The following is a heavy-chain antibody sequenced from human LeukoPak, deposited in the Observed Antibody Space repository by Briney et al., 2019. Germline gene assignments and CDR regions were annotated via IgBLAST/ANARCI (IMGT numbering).Heavy chain of an antibody. CDR3: ARRIVEQTPATPDNWFDP. V-gene: IGHV4-59*02. CDR2: MSHTGGT. D-gene: IGHD2-15*01. J-gene: IGHJ5*02. Sequence: SETLSLTCAVSGGSVSSYYWSWIRQPPERGLEWIASMSHTGGTNYNPSLKSRVSISLDTSKNQFSLKVNSVNAADTAVYYCARRIVEQTPATPDNWFDPWGQGTLVTVSS. CDR1: GGSVSSYY.